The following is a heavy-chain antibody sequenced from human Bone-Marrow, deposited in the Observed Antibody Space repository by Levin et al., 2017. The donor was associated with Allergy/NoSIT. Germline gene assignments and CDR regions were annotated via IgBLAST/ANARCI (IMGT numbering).Heavy chain of an antibody. V-gene: IGHV3-11*01. CDR1: GFTLSDYY. J-gene: IGHJ4*02. Sequence: GESLKISCTASGFTLSDYYISWIRQPPGKGLEWVSYINKAGSTIYYAYSVRGRFTIFRDNAKQSVYLQMNSLRAKDTAGYYCARDGGIIDYWGQGTLVTVSS. CDR2: INKAGSTI. CDR3: ARDGGIIDY. D-gene: IGHD2-21*01.